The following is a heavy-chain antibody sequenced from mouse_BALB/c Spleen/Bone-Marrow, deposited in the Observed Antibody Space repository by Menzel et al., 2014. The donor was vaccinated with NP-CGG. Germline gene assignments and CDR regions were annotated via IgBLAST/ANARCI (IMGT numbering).Heavy chain of an antibody. CDR1: GFTFTDHY. Sequence: EVHLVESGGGLVQPGGSLRLSCATSGFTFTDHYMSWVRQPPGKALEWLGFIRNKANGYTTEYSASVKGRFTISRDNSQSILYLQMNTLRAEDSATYYRARDDYYAMDYWGQGTSVNVSS. CDR3: ARDDYYAMDY. V-gene: IGHV7-3*02. CDR2: IRNKANGYTT. J-gene: IGHJ4*01.